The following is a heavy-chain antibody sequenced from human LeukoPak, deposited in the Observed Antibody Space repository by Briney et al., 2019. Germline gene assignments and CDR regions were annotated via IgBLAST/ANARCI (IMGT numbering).Heavy chain of an antibody. D-gene: IGHD6-19*01. CDR2: IYYSGST. V-gene: IGHV4-59*01. CDR3: ARAGAVAGRIYYLY. CDR1: GGSISSYY. Sequence: PSETLSLTCTVSGGSISSYYWSWIRQPPGKGLEWIGYIYYSGSTNYNPSLKSRVTISVDTSKNQFSLKLSSVTAADTAVYYCARAGAVAGRIYYLYWGQGTLVTVSS. J-gene: IGHJ4*02.